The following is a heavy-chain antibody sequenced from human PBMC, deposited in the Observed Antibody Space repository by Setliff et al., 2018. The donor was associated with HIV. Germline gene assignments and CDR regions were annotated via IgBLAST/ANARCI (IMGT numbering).Heavy chain of an antibody. Sequence: SVQVSCKASGGTFSSFAISWVRQAPGQGLEWMGEIIPVFGTLNYAQKFQGRVTITADELTGTAYMDLTNLRPEDTAVYYCARGRRVVPAAESNWFDPWGQGTLVTVSS. CDR2: IIPVFGTL. D-gene: IGHD2-2*01. J-gene: IGHJ5*02. V-gene: IGHV1-69*13. CDR3: ARGRRVVPAAESNWFDP. CDR1: GGTFSSFA.